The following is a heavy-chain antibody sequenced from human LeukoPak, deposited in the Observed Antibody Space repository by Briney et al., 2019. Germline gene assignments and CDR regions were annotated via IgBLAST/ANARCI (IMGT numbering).Heavy chain of an antibody. V-gene: IGHV4-39*01. D-gene: IGHD4-17*01. CDR2: IYYSGST. CDR1: GGSISSSSYY. CDR3: AANHDYGDY. Sequence: PSETLSLTCTVSGGSISSSSYYWGWIRQPPGKGLEWIGSIYYSGSTYYNPSLKSRVTISVDTSKNQFSLKLSSVTAADTAVHYCAANHDYGDYWGQGTLVTVSS. J-gene: IGHJ4*02.